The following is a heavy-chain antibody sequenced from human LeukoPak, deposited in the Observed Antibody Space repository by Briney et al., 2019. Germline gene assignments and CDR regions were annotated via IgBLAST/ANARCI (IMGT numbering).Heavy chain of an antibody. CDR3: TRHQTNFYGSGAPFDP. CDR2: LYHSGNS. Sequence: PSETLSLTCSVSGGSVTTTYYWSWIRQPPGGGLEWIASLYHSGNSNYNPSLKSRVTMSVDTSKNQFCLQLTSMTAADTAIYYCTRHQTNFYGSGAPFDPWGQGTLVTVSS. D-gene: IGHD3-10*01. V-gene: IGHV4-39*01. J-gene: IGHJ5*02. CDR1: GGSVTTTYY.